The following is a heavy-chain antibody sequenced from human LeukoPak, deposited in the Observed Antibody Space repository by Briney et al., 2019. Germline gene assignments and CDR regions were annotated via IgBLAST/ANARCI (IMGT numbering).Heavy chain of an antibody. CDR1: VYSISSGYY. J-gene: IGHJ4*02. Sequence: SETLSLTCTVSVYSISSGYYWGWIRQPPGKGLEWIGNIYHSGNTYYSPSLESRVTISVDASNNQFSLKLTSLTAADTAFYYCARVFGSGYFDWHFDHWGQGTLVTVSS. V-gene: IGHV4-38-2*02. CDR3: ARVFGSGYFDWHFDH. CDR2: IYHSGNT. D-gene: IGHD3-9*01.